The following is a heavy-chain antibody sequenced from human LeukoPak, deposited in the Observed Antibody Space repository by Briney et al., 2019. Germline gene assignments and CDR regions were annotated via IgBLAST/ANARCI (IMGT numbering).Heavy chain of an antibody. CDR3: ARDLGYSSGYTPTHFDY. V-gene: IGHV3-48*03. CDR1: GFTFNNYE. CDR2: ISPSGTFI. D-gene: IGHD6-19*01. J-gene: IGHJ4*02. Sequence: GGSLRLSCAASGFTFNNYEMNWVRQAPGKGLEWVSYISPSGTFIYYADSVKGRFTISRDNAKNSLFLQMDSLRADDTAVYYRARDLGYSSGYTPTHFDYWGQGTLVTVSS.